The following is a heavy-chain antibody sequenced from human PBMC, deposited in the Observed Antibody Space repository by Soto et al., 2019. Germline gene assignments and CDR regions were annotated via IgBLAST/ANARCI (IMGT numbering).Heavy chain of an antibody. V-gene: IGHV4-4*07. CDR2: FSLSGTT. CDR1: GASITGSSY. CDR3: ARGMTPLGAPAWYYFDS. D-gene: IGHD2-15*01. Sequence: SSETLSLTCTVSGASITGSSYWSWIGQPAGKGLEWIGRFSLSGTTNYNPSLRGRVTMSADVSKNQFSLRLTSVTAADTALYYCARGMTPLGAPAWYYFDSWGQGTLVTVSS. J-gene: IGHJ4*02.